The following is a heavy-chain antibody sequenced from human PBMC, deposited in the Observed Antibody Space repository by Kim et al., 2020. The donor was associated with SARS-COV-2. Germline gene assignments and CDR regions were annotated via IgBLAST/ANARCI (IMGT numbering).Heavy chain of an antibody. V-gene: IGHV3-23*01. D-gene: IGHD2-2*01. Sequence: RFTISRDNAKNTLYLQRNSLRAEDTAVYYCAKDMGYCSSTSCYPTYYFDYWGQGTLVTVSS. CDR3: AKDMGYCSSTSCYPTYYFDY. J-gene: IGHJ4*02.